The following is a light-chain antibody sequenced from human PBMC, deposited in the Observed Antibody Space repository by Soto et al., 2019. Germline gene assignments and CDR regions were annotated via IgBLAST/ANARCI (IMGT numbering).Light chain of an antibody. Sequence: QSALTQPACVSGSPGQSITISCSGTSRDVGAYNLVSWYQQFPGKGPKLLIYEVRHRPSGVSYRFSGSKSGNTASLTISSLLPEDEAVYFCSSFSSRNALVFGGGTKVTVL. CDR1: SRDVGAYNL. CDR3: SSFSSRNALV. CDR2: EVR. J-gene: IGLJ2*01. V-gene: IGLV2-14*01.